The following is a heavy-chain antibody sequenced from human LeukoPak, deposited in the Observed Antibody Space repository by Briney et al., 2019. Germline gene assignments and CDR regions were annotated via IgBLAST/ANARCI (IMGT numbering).Heavy chain of an antibody. D-gene: IGHD3-22*01. J-gene: IGHJ1*01. Sequence: PGGSLRLSCSASGFTFTIYTMHWVRQAPGKGLEYVSAISSNGGTTYYADSVKGRIFISRDNSKNTLFLQLSSLRPEDMAVYYCVRDDVYYYDSSGYPHWGQGTLVTVSS. CDR2: ISSNGGTT. CDR1: GFTFTIYT. V-gene: IGHV3-64D*06. CDR3: VRDDVYYYDSSGYPH.